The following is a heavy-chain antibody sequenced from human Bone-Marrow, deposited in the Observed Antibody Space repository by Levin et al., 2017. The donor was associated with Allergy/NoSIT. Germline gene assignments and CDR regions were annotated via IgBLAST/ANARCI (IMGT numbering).Heavy chain of an antibody. J-gene: IGHJ6*02. CDR3: AKENYYDSSGYYWMGPYYYGMDV. D-gene: IGHD3-22*01. CDR1: GFTFSSYA. V-gene: IGHV3-23*01. CDR2: ISGSGGST. Sequence: PGGSLRLSCAASGFTFSSYAMSWVRQAPGKGLEWVSAISGSGGSTYYADSVKGRFTISRDNSKNTLYLQMNSLRAEDTAVYYCAKENYYDSSGYYWMGPYYYGMDVWGQGTTVTVSS.